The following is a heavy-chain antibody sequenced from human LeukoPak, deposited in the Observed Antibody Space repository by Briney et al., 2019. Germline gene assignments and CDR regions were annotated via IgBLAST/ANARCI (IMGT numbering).Heavy chain of an antibody. CDR3: ARDFTELELRNWFDP. Sequence: SVKVSCKASGGTFSSYAISWVRQAPGQGLEWMGGIIPIFGTANYAQKFQGRVTITADKSTSTAYMELSSLRSKDTAVYYCARDFTELELRNWFDPWGQGTLVTVSS. V-gene: IGHV1-69*06. CDR2: IIPIFGTA. CDR1: GGTFSSYA. D-gene: IGHD1-7*01. J-gene: IGHJ5*02.